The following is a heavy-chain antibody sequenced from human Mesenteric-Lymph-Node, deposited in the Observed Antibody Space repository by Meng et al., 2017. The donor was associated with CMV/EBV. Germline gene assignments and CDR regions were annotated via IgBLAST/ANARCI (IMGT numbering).Heavy chain of an antibody. J-gene: IGHJ6*02. CDR1: GGTFSSYA. CDR2: IIPIFGTA. CDR3: ARDRRTAGAYGSGSYYYGMDV. V-gene: IGHV1-69*05. D-gene: IGHD3-10*01. Sequence: SVKVSCKASGGTFSSYAISWVRQAPGQGLEWMGGIIPIFGTANYEQKFQGRVTITTDESTSTVYMELSRLRSEDTAVYYCARDRRTAGAYGSGSYYYGMDVWGQGTTVTVSS.